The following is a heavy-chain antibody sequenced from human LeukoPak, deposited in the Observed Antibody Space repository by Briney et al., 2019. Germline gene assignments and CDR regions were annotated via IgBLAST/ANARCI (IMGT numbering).Heavy chain of an antibody. V-gene: IGHV4-59*08. CDR2: IYYSGST. CDR3: ARAYCGGDCSFDY. D-gene: IGHD2-21*02. CDR1: GGSFSGYY. Sequence: SETLSLTCAVYGGSFSGYYWSWIRQPPGKGLEWIGYIYYSGSTNYNPSLKSRVTISVDTSKNQFSLRLSSVTAADTAVYYCARAYCGGDCSFDYWGQGTLVTVSS. J-gene: IGHJ4*02.